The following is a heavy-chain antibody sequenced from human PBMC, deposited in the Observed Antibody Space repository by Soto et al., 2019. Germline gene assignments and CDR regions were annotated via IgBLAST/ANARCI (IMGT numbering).Heavy chain of an antibody. CDR2: IYYSGST. D-gene: IGHD3-3*01. CDR3: ARAQDFWSGLALDGMDV. J-gene: IGHJ6*02. V-gene: IGHV4-31*03. CDR1: GGSISSGGYY. Sequence: SETLSLTCTVSGGSISSGGYYWSWIRQHPGKGLEWIGYIYYSGSTYYNPSLKSRVTISVDTSKNQYSLKLSSVTAADTAVYYCARAQDFWSGLALDGMDVWGQGTTVTVSS.